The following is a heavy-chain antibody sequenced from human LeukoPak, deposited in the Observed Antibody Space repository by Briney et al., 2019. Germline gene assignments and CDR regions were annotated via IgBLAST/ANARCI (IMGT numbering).Heavy chain of an antibody. CDR3: ARIPGGSVLRAFGY. Sequence: ASVKVSCKASGYTFIGYYVHWVRQAPGQGLEWMGRNNPNSGVTNYAQKFQGRVTMTRDTSISTAYMELSSLNSDDTAVYYCARIPGGSVLRAFGYWGQGTLVTVSS. V-gene: IGHV1-2*06. CDR2: NNPNSGVT. D-gene: IGHD1-26*01. CDR1: GYTFIGYY. J-gene: IGHJ4*02.